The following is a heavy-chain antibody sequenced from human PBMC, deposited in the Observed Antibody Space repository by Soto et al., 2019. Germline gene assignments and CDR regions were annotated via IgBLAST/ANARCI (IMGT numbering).Heavy chain of an antibody. V-gene: IGHV4-61*01. CDR1: GGSVSSGSYY. CDR3: GKVLVGATGHTDSDS. Sequence: PSETLSLTCTVSGGSVSSGSYYWSWIRQPPGKGLEWIGYIYYSGSTNYNPSLKSRVTISVDTSKNQFSLKLTSVTAADTALYYCGKVLVGATGHTDSDSWGPGTLVTVS. J-gene: IGHJ4*02. CDR2: IYYSGST. D-gene: IGHD2-15*01.